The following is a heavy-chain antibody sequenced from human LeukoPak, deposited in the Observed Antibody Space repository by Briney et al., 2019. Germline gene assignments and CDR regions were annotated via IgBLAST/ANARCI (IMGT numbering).Heavy chain of an antibody. CDR3: ASDRGGSYPFDY. J-gene: IGHJ4*02. Sequence: PGGSLRLSCAASGFTFSSYVMHWVRQAPGKGLEWVSLISSSTSYIYYADSVKGRFTISRDNAKNSLYLQMNSLRAEDTAVYYCASDRGGSYPFDYWGQGTLVTVSS. V-gene: IGHV3-21*01. D-gene: IGHD1-26*01. CDR1: GFTFSSYV. CDR2: ISSSTSYI.